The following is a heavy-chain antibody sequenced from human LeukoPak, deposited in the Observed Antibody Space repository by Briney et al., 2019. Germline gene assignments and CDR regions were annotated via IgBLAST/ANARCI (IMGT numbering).Heavy chain of an antibody. CDR3: ARLWRSSGSPTAFDI. V-gene: IGHV4-4*09. J-gene: IGHJ3*02. Sequence: PSETLSLTCNVSGGSTSSYYWSWIRQPPGKGLEWIGYISTSGSTNYNPSLKSRVNISVDTSKNQFSLKLSSVTVADTAVYYCARLWRSSGSPTAFDIWGQGTMVTVSS. CDR1: GGSTSSYY. CDR2: ISTSGST. D-gene: IGHD1-26*01.